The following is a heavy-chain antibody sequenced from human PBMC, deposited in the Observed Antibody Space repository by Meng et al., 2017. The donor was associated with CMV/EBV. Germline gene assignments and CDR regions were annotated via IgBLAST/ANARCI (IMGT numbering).Heavy chain of an antibody. CDR1: DGSISSGRYY. CDR3: ARDFRTYITIFGVVPRSRWFDP. Sequence: SETLSLTCTVSDGSISSGRYYWGWIRQPPGKGLEWIGTIYYNGNTYYNPPLKSRVTISVDTSKNQFSLRLNSVTAADTAVYYCARDFRTYITIFGVVPRSRWFDPWGQGSLVTVSS. CDR2: IYYNGNT. V-gene: IGHV4-39*07. J-gene: IGHJ5*02. D-gene: IGHD3-3*01.